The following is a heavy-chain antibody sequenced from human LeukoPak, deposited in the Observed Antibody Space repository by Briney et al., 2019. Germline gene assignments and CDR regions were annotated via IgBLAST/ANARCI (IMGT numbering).Heavy chain of an antibody. V-gene: IGHV3-74*01. CDR3: AGDYIWGRLF. CDR1: GFILSDYW. Sequence: GGSLRLSCVGSGFILSDYWMHWVRQTPGKGLMWVSRITSDGSTTWYADSVKGRFAVSRDNAKNTLFLEMNSLRDEDTAVYYCAGDYIWGRLFWGQGTLVTVSS. J-gene: IGHJ4*01. D-gene: IGHD3-16*01. CDR2: ITSDGSTT.